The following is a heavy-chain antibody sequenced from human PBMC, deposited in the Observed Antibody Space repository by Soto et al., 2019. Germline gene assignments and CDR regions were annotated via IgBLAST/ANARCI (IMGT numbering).Heavy chain of an antibody. Sequence: PGGVPRLSCAASGFTFSNYPMSWVRQAPGKGLEWVSTISGSDGKTFYADSVKGRFSISRDTSRSTLYLQMNSLRADDTAMYYCARWSYLDYWGQGTRVTVSS. D-gene: IGHD3-3*01. CDR2: ISGSDGKT. CDR1: GFTFSNYP. V-gene: IGHV3-23*01. J-gene: IGHJ4*02. CDR3: ARWSYLDY.